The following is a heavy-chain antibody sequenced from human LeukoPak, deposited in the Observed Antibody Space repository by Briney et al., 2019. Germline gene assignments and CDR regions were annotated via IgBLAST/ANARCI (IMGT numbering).Heavy chain of an antibody. CDR2: INHSGST. CDR3: ARGGYSYGMHY. V-gene: IGHV4-34*01. J-gene: IGHJ4*02. Sequence: SETLSLTCTVSGGSMSSYYWSWIRQPPGKGLEWIGEINHSGSTNYNPSLKSRVTISVDTSKNQFSLKLSSVTAADTAVYYCARGGYSYGMHYWGQGTLVTVSS. D-gene: IGHD5-18*01. CDR1: GGSMSSYY.